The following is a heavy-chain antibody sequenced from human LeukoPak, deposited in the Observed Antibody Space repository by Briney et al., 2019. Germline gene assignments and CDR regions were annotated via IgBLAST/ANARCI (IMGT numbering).Heavy chain of an antibody. D-gene: IGHD2-15*01. CDR3: AREVGYCSGGSCRTFDY. CDR1: GGSISSGGYY. J-gene: IGHJ4*02. V-gene: IGHV4-31*03. CDR2: IYYSGST. Sequence: SQTLSLTCTVSGGSISSGGYYWSWIRQHPGRGLEWIGYIYYSGSTYYNPSLKSRVTISVDTSKNQFSLKLSSVTAADTAVYYCAREVGYCSGGSCRTFDYWGQGTLVTVSS.